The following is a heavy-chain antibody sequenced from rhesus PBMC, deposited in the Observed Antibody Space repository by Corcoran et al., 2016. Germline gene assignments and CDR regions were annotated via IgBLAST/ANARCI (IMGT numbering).Heavy chain of an antibody. CDR3: AREGSSGWRFYFDH. CDR1: GYSISSGYG. V-gene: IGHV4-127*01. Sequence: QVQLQESGPGLVKPSETLSLTCAVSGYSISSGYGWSWIRQPPGKGLEWIGYIGGSSGSTNYNPSLTSRVTIAKDSSKNQFSLKLSSMPAADTAVYYCAREGSSGWRFYFDHWGQGVLVTVSS. J-gene: IGHJ4*01. CDR2: IGGSSGST. D-gene: IGHD6-31*01.